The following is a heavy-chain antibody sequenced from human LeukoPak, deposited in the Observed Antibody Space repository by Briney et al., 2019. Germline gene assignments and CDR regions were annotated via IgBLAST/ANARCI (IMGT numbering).Heavy chain of an antibody. D-gene: IGHD3-10*01. V-gene: IGHV4-61*02. CDR2: IYTSGST. CDR3: ARTDYNSGSVSYGFDP. Sequence: SETLSLTCTVSGGSISSGSYYWSWIRQPAGKGLEWIVRIYTSGSTNYNPSPKSRVTTSVDTSKNQFSLKLSSVTAADTAVYYCARTDYNSGSVSYGFDPWGQGTLVTVSS. CDR1: GGSISSGSYY. J-gene: IGHJ5*02.